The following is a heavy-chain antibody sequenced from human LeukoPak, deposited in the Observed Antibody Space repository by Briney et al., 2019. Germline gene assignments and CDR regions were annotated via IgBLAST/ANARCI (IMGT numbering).Heavy chain of an antibody. CDR2: VYPGDSDI. V-gene: IGHV5-51*01. CDR3: ARQRDYGDDIYSRFFDS. D-gene: IGHD4-17*01. CDR1: GYSFTTYW. J-gene: IGHJ4*02. Sequence: GESLQVSCQASGYSFTTYWIAWVRQLPGKGLGWMGRVYPGDSDITYSPSFQGQVTISADRSINTAYLQWSSLKASDSAMNYCARQRDYGDDIYSRFFDSWGQGSLVTVSS.